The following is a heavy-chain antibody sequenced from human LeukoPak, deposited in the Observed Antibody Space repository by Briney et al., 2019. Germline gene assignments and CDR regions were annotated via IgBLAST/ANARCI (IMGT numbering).Heavy chain of an antibody. J-gene: IGHJ4*02. CDR2: IYPGDSDT. CDR3: ARHGRDGYFTLDY. CDR1: GYSFTSYW. Sequence: GESLQISCKGSGYSFTSYWIGWVRPMPGKGMEWMGIIYPGDSDTRYSPSFQGQVTISADKSISTAYLQWSSLKASDTAMYYCARHGRDGYFTLDYWGQGTLVTVSS. V-gene: IGHV5-51*01. D-gene: IGHD5-24*01.